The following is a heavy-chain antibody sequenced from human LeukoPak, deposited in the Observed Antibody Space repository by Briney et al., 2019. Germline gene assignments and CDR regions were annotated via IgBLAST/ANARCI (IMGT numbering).Heavy chain of an antibody. CDR1: GGSISSYY. CDR2: IYYSGST. CDR3: ARVGRGGAKGNYFDY. V-gene: IGHV4-59*08. D-gene: IGHD3-16*01. J-gene: IGHJ4*02. Sequence: PSETLSLTCTVSGGSISSYYWSWIRQPPGKGLEWIGYIYYSGSTNYNPSLKSRVTISVDTSKNQFSLKLSSVTAADTAVYYCARVGRGGAKGNYFDYWGQGTLVTVSS.